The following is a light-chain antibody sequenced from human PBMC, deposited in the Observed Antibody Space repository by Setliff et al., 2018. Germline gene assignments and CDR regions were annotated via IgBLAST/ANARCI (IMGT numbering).Light chain of an antibody. CDR2: EVD. CDR3: CSYAGNSLYV. J-gene: IGLJ1*01. V-gene: IGLV2-23*02. Sequence: QSVLAQPASVSGSPGQSITISCTGISSDIGNYDLVSWYQHSPGEAPKLLIYEVDERPSGVSNRFSGSKSGNTASLTISGLQAEDGADYSCCSYAGNSLYVFGTGTKGTVL. CDR1: SSDIGNYDL.